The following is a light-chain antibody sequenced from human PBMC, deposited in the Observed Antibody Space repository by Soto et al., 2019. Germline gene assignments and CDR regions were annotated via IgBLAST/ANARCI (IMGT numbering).Light chain of an antibody. J-gene: IGKJ4*01. CDR3: QQYGSSPRT. V-gene: IGKV3-20*01. CDR1: QSVNSNY. Sequence: EIVLTQSPGTLSLSPGERATLSCRASQSVNSNYLGWYQQKPGQAPRLLIYGASSSATGIPDRFSGSGSGTDFTLTISRLEPEDFAVYYCQQYGSSPRTFGGGTKVEVK. CDR2: GAS.